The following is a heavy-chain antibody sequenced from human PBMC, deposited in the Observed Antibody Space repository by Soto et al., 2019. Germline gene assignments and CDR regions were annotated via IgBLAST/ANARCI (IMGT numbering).Heavy chain of an antibody. CDR2: ISGSGGST. CDR1: GFTFSSYA. Sequence: EVQLLESGGGLVQPGGSLRLSCAASGFTFSSYAMSRVRQAPGKGLEWVSAISGSGGSTYYADSVKGRFTISRDNSKNTLYLQMNSLRAEDTAVYYCANYRTYYYDSSGYYWSYYFDYWGQGTLVTVSS. V-gene: IGHV3-23*01. J-gene: IGHJ4*02. CDR3: ANYRTYYYDSSGYYWSYYFDY. D-gene: IGHD3-22*01.